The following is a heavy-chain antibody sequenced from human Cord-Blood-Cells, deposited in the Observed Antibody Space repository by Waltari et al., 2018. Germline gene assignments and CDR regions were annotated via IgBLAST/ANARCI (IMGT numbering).Heavy chain of an antibody. J-gene: IGHJ4*02. CDR3: ARDYDFWSGYVYY. V-gene: IGHV4-34*01. CDR2: SNQSGST. CDR1: GGSFSGYY. Sequence: QVQLQQWGAGLLKPSETLSLTCAVHGGSFSGYYWSWIRQPPGKGLEWIGESNQSGSTNYNPSLKSRVTISVNTSKNQFSLKRSSVTAADTAVYYCARDYDFWSGYVYYWGQGTLVTVSS. D-gene: IGHD3-3*01.